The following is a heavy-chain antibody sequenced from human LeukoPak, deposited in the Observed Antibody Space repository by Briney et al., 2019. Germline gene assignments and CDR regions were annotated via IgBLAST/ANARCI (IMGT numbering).Heavy chain of an antibody. CDR2: INPNSGGT. V-gene: IGHV1-2*02. D-gene: IGHD6-13*01. CDR1: GYTFTGYY. J-gene: IGHJ3*02. Sequence: ASVKVSCKASGYTFTGYYMHWVRQAPGQGLKWMGWINPNSGGTNYAQKFQGRVTMTRDTSISTAYMELSRLRSDDTAVYYCAREDVAASAGAFDIWGQGTMVTVSS. CDR3: AREDVAASAGAFDI.